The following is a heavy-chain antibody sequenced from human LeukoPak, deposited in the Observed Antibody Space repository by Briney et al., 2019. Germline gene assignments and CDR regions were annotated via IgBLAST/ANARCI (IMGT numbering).Heavy chain of an antibody. V-gene: IGHV4-39*01. CDR3: AGTYRLRRFDP. Sequence: KPSETLSLTCTVSGGSISSGTYYWGWIRQPPGKGLECIGTIYYSGSTSYNPSLKSRVTISVDTSKNQFSLKLTSVTAADTAVYYCAGTYRLRRFDPWGQGTLVTVSS. D-gene: IGHD2-2*02. J-gene: IGHJ5*02. CDR2: IYYSGST. CDR1: GGSISSGTYY.